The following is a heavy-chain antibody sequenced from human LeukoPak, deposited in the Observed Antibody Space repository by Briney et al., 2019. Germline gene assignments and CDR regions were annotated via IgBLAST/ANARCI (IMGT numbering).Heavy chain of an antibody. CDR2: ITRTGDRT. Sequence: PGGSLRLSCEASGFSFSDYEMNWVRQAPGKGLEWISYITRTGDRTQYADSVEGRFTISRDNAKNSLYLQMNSLRAEDTAVYYCARKGPTVDAFDIWGQGTMVTVSS. D-gene: IGHD1-1*01. CDR3: ARKGPTVDAFDI. CDR1: GFSFSDYE. V-gene: IGHV3-48*03. J-gene: IGHJ3*02.